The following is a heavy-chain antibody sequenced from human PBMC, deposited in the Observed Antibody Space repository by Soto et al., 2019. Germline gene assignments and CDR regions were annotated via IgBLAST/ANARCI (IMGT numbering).Heavy chain of an antibody. CDR1: GFTFSSDA. D-gene: IGHD3-16*01. V-gene: IGHV3-64D*06. Sequence: EVQLVESGGGLVQPGGSLRLSCSASGFTFSSDAMHWVRQVPGKGLQYVSSITSNGVGTYYADSVKGRFTISRDNSKNTLYLQMSSLRTEDTAVYYCGRRGSINCYDAWGQGTLVTVSS. CDR2: ITSNGVGT. J-gene: IGHJ5*02. CDR3: GRRGSINCYDA.